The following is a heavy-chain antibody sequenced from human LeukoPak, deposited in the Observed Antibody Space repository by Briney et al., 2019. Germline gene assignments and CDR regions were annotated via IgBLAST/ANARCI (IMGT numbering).Heavy chain of an antibody. J-gene: IGHJ4*02. CDR1: GFTFTNYA. Sequence: GGSLRLSCQASGFTFTNYAMSWVRQAPGKGLEWVSSINPDGGSFFADSVKGRFTISRDDSRSVVYLPMNSLSAEDPAVYYCARSGVATCHYWGQGILVTVSS. V-gene: IGHV3-23*01. CDR3: ARSGVATCHY. CDR2: INPDGGS. D-gene: IGHD2-15*01.